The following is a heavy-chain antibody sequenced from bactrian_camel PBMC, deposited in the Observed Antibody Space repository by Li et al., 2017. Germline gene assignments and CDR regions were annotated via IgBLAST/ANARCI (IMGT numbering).Heavy chain of an antibody. V-gene: IGHV3S6*01. J-gene: IGHJ4*01. Sequence: HVQLVESGGGLVQPGGSLRLSCAASGFTFSNYGMKWFRQAPGKGPERVSAISSSGRNTYYADSVKGRFTISRDNAKNTLYLQMNSLKTEDTAVYYCATSDGLGQGDSMGKQGTQVTVS. D-gene: IGHD5*01. CDR2: ISSSGRNT. CDR1: GFTFSNYG.